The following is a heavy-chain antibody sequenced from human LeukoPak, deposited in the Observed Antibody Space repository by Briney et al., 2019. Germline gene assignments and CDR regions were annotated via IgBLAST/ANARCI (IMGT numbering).Heavy chain of an antibody. D-gene: IGHD3-10*01. CDR1: GFTVSSNY. CDR2: VYSGGST. CDR3: ARDPYYYGSGSLDAFDI. J-gene: IGHJ3*02. V-gene: IGHV3-53*01. Sequence: GGSLRLSCAASGFTVSSNYMSWVRQAPGKGLEWVSFVYSGGSTYYADSVKGRFTISRDNSKNTLYLQMNSLRADDTAVYYCARDPYYYGSGSLDAFDIWGQGTMVTVSS.